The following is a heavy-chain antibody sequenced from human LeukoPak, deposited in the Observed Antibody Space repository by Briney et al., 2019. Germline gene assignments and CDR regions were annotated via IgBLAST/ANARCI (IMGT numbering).Heavy chain of an antibody. CDR2: ISWNSGSI. J-gene: IGHJ6*02. V-gene: IGHV3-9*01. Sequence: GRSLRLSCAASGFTFDDYAMHWVRQAPGKGLEWVSGISWNSGSIGYADSVKGRFTISRDNAKNSLYLQMNSLRAEDTALYYCAKETGTVTTFLYYYYGMDVWGQGTTVTVSS. D-gene: IGHD4-17*01. CDR3: AKETGTVTTFLYYYYGMDV. CDR1: GFTFDDYA.